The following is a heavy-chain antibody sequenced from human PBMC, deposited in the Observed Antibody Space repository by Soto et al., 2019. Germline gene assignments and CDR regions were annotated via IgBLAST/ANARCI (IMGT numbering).Heavy chain of an antibody. D-gene: IGHD2-15*01. CDR1: GFFFITYD. V-gene: IGHV3-21*02. Sequence: EEQLVESGGGLVKSGGSLRLSCVASGFFFITYDMNWVRQAPGKGLEWVSSITSSGSYRYYADSVKGRFTISRDNAKNSLYLQMDSLRAEDTAVYYCARVKSVDNGMDVWGQGTAVTVSS. CDR3: ARVKSVDNGMDV. CDR2: ITSSGSYR. J-gene: IGHJ6*02.